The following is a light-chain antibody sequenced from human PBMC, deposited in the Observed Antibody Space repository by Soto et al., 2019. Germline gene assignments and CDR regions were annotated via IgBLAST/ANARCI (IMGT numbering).Light chain of an antibody. J-gene: IGLJ1*01. V-gene: IGLV2-8*01. CDR3: CSHAGDNTYV. CDR1: SDDVGGYNY. Sequence: QSALTQPPSASGSLGQSVTISCTGTSDDVGGYNYVSWYQQHPGKAPKIMIYEVSKRPSGVPDRFSGSKSGNTASPTVSGLQAEDEAAYYCCSHAGDNTYVFGTGTKVTVL. CDR2: EVS.